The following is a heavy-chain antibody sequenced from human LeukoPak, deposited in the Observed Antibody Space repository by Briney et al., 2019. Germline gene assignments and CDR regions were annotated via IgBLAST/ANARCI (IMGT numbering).Heavy chain of an antibody. V-gene: IGHV1-2*02. CDR1: GYTFTGYY. CDR2: INPNSGGT. J-gene: IGHJ6*03. Sequence: ASVKVSCKASGYTFTGYYMHWVRQAPGQGLEWMGWINPNSGGTNYAQKFQGRVTMTRDTSISTAYMELSRLRSDDTAVYYCARDTRFDYYYYYMDVWGKGTTVTVSS. D-gene: IGHD3-10*01. CDR3: ARDTRFDYYYYYMDV.